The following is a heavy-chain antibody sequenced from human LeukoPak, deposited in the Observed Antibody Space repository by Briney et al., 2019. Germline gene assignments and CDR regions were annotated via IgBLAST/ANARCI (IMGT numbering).Heavy chain of an antibody. Sequence: GGSLRLSCAASGFTFSSYGMHWVRQAPGKGLEWVAVIWYDGSNKYYADSVKGRFTISRDNSNNTLYLQMKMLRAKNKDVYYYARAIHFGGYFDYWGQGTLVTVSS. J-gene: IGHJ4*02. CDR1: GFTFSSYG. D-gene: IGHD3-10*01. V-gene: IGHV3-33*01. CDR3: ARAIHFGGYFDY. CDR2: IWYDGSNK.